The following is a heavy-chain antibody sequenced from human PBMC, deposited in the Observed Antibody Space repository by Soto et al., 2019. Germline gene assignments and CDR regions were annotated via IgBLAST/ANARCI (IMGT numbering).Heavy chain of an antibody. Sequence: GESLKISCAASGFTFSSYSMNWVRQAPRKGLEWVSSISSSSSYIYYADSVKGRFTISRDNAKNSLYLQMDSLRAEDTAVYYCANNPGVVPAGIRYYYYGMDVWGQGTTVTVSS. D-gene: IGHD2-2*02. CDR3: ANNPGVVPAGIRYYYYGMDV. J-gene: IGHJ6*02. CDR2: ISSSSSYI. V-gene: IGHV3-21*01. CDR1: GFTFSSYS.